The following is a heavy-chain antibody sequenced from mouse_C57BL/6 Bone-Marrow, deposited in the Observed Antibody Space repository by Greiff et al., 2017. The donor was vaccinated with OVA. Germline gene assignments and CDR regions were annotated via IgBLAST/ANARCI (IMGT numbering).Heavy chain of an antibody. CDR2: IRSKSSNYAT. J-gene: IGHJ2*01. D-gene: IGHD1-1*01. V-gene: IGHV10-3*01. CDR1: GFTFNTYA. CDR3: VREGDYGSRGDFDY. Sequence: EVKVVESGGGLVQPKGSLKLSCAASGFTFNTYAMHWVRQAPGKGLEWVARIRSKSSNYATYYADSVKDRFTISRDDSQSMLYLQMNNLKTEDTAMYYCVREGDYGSRGDFDYWGQGTTLTVSS.